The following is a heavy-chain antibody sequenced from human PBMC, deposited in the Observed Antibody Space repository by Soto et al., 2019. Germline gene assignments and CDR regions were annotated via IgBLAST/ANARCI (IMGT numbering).Heavy chain of an antibody. CDR1: GFTFDDYA. D-gene: IGHD3-22*01. CDR2: ISWNSGSI. Sequence: SLRLSCAASGFTFDDYAMHWVRQAPGKGLEWVSTISWNSGSIGYADSVKGRFTISRDNAKNSLFLQMNSLRVEDTALYYCARDIYYDSGGYIFDYWGQGTLVTVSS. J-gene: IGHJ4*02. V-gene: IGHV3-9*01. CDR3: ARDIYYDSGGYIFDY.